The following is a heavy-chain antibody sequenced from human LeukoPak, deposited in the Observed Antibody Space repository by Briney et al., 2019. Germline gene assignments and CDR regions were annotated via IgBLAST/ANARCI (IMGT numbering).Heavy chain of an antibody. V-gene: IGHV4-59*01. CDR3: ARDRKPYYDFWSGSPDAFDI. Sequence: TNYNPSLKGRVTISVDTCKKQFSLKLSSVTAAAMAVYYCARDRKPYYDFWSGSPDAFDIWGQGTMVTVSS. D-gene: IGHD3-3*01. J-gene: IGHJ3*02. CDR2: T.